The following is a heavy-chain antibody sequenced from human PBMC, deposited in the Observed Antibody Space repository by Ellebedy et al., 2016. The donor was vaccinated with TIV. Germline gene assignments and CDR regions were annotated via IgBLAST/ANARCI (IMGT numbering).Heavy chain of an antibody. CDR1: GGSISSYY. CDR2: IYTSGST. D-gene: IGHD2-21*02. CDR3: AVSMDCGGDCYLGGAFDI. J-gene: IGHJ3*02. V-gene: IGHV4-4*07. Sequence: SETLSLTXTVSGGSISSYYWSWIRQPAGKGLEWIGRIYTSGSTNYNPSLKSRVTISVDTSKNQFSLKLSSVTAADTAVYYCAVSMDCGGDCYLGGAFDIWGQGTMVTVSS.